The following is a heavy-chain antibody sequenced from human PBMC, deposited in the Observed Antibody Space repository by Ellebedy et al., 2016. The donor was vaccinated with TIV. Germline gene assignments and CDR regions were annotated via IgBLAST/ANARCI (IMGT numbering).Heavy chain of an antibody. D-gene: IGHD3-22*01. CDR3: AREEITMRGDWFDP. CDR1: GYTFTGYY. Sequence: ASVKVSCKASGYTFTGYYMHWVRQAPGQGLEWMGWINPNSGGTNYAQKFQGRVTMTRDTSISTAYMELSRLRSDDTAVYYCAREEITMRGDWFDPWGQGTLVTVSS. V-gene: IGHV1-2*02. CDR2: INPNSGGT. J-gene: IGHJ5*02.